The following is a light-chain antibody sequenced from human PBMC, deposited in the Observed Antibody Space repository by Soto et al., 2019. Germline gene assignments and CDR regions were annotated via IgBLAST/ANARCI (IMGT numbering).Light chain of an antibody. CDR1: QSVSSSF. CDR3: QQYGRSSLT. CDR2: GAS. Sequence: EIVLTQSPGTLSLSPGERATLSCRASQSVSSSFLAWYQQKPGQAPRLLIYGASNKATGIPDRFSGSRSGTDFTLTISRLEPEDFAVYYCQQYGRSSLTFGGGTKVDIK. J-gene: IGKJ4*01. V-gene: IGKV3-20*01.